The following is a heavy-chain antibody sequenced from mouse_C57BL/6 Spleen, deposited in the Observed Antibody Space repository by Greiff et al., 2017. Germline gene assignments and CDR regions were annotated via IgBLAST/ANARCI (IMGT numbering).Heavy chain of an antibody. CDR1: GYTFTSYW. J-gene: IGHJ2*01. CDR2: IYPGSGST. V-gene: IGHV1-55*01. CDR3: ARDDGYFYYFDY. Sequence: QVQLQQPGAELVKPGASVKMSCKASGYTFTSYWITWVKQRPGQGLEWIGDIYPGSGSTNYNEKFKSKATLTVDKPSSTAYMQLSSLTSEDSAVYYCARDDGYFYYFDYWGQGTTLTVSS. D-gene: IGHD2-3*01.